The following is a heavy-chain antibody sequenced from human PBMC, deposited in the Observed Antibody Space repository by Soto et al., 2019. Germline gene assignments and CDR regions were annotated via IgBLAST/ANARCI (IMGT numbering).Heavy chain of an antibody. CDR3: AKEGRGRGYSSGWRDAFDI. CDR2: ISYDGSNK. Sequence: QVQLVESGGGVVQPGRSLRLSCAASGFTFSSYGMHWVRQAPGKGLEWVAVISYDGSNKYYADSVKGRFTISRDNSKNALDLQMNSLRAEDTAVYYCAKEGRGRGYSSGWRDAFDIWGQGTMVTVSS. J-gene: IGHJ3*02. CDR1: GFTFSSYG. V-gene: IGHV3-30*18. D-gene: IGHD6-19*01.